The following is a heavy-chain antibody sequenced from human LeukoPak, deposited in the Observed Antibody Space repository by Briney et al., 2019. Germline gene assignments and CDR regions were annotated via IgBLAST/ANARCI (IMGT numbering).Heavy chain of an antibody. CDR2: ISSSGSTI. Sequence: GGSLRLSCAASGFTFSSYEMNWVRQAPGKGLEWVSYISSSGSTIYYADSVKGRFTISRDNAKNSLYLQMNSLRAEDTAVYYCARDKYYYDSSGSIRFDYWGQGTLVTVSS. D-gene: IGHD3-22*01. CDR3: ARDKYYYDSSGSIRFDY. CDR1: GFTFSSYE. J-gene: IGHJ4*02. V-gene: IGHV3-48*03.